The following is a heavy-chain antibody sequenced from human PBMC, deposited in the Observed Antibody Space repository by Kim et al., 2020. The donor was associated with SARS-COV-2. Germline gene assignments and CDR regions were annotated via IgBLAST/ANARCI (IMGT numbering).Heavy chain of an antibody. Sequence: SETLSLTCTVSGDSISNYFWTWIRQPAGKGLEWIGRIYASGSTNYTPNYNPSLKSRVTMSIDTSKNQFSLRPNSVTAADTAVYYCARDYPGSSRYFDNWG. V-gene: IGHV4-4*07. J-gene: IGHJ4*01. D-gene: IGHD6-6*01. CDR2: IYASGSTNYTP. CDR3: ARDYPGSSRYFDN. CDR1: GDSISNYF.